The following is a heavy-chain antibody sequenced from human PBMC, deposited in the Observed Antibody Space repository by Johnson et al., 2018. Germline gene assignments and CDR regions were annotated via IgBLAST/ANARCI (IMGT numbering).Heavy chain of an antibody. J-gene: IGHJ6*02. CDR3: ARGTLGYYGLDV. CDR1: GFTFSDYS. D-gene: IGHD3-16*01. V-gene: IGHV3-21*01. CDR2: IGGDSSYT. Sequence: EVQLVESGGGLVKPGGSLRVSCAASGFTFSDYSMNWVRQAPWKGLEWVSSIGGDSSYTVYAHSLKGLFTVSRDNAKNSLFLQLNSLRAEDTAVYYSARGTLGYYGLDVWGQGTTVTVS.